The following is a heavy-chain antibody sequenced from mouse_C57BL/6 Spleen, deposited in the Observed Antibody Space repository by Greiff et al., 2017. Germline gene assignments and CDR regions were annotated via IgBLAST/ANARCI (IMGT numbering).Heavy chain of an antibody. CDR2: IRSKSSNYAT. CDR3: VRDNYDYEASYWYFDV. J-gene: IGHJ1*03. CDR1: GFTFHTYA. Sequence: EVKLVESGGGLVQPKGSLKLSCAASGFTFHTYAMHWVRPAPGKGLEWVDRIRSKSSNYATYYADSVKDRFTISRDDSQSMLYLQMNNLKTEDTAMYYCVRDNYDYEASYWYFDVWGTGTTVTVSS. D-gene: IGHD2-4*01. V-gene: IGHV10-3*01.